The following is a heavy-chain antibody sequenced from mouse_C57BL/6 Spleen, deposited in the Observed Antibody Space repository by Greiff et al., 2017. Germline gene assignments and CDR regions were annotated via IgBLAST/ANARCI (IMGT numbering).Heavy chain of an antibody. Sequence: EVKLQESGAELVRPGASVKLSCTASGFNIKDDYMHWVKQRPGQGLEWIGWIDPENGDTEYASKFQGKATIPADTSSNTAYLQLSSLTSEDTAVYYCTSYDGSAWFAYWGQGTLVTVSA. V-gene: IGHV14-4*01. J-gene: IGHJ3*01. D-gene: IGHD2-3*01. CDR2: IDPENGDT. CDR1: GFNIKDDY. CDR3: TSYDGSAWFAY.